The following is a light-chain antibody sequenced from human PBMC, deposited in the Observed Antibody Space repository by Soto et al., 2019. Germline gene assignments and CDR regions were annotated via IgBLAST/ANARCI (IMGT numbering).Light chain of an antibody. V-gene: IGKV3-20*01. J-gene: IGKJ5*01. Sequence: EVVLTQSPGTLSLSSGESATLSCRASQSVSSTYLAWYQQKPGQAPRLLIYGASTRATGIPDRFSGSGSGTHFTLTISRLGPGDFAVYYCQHFGGTTFTFGQGTRLEIK. CDR2: GAS. CDR1: QSVSSTY. CDR3: QHFGGTTFT.